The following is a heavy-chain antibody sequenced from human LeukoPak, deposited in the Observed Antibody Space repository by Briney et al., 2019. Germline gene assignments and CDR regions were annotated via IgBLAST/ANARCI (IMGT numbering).Heavy chain of an antibody. Sequence: GSLRLSCAASGFTFTAYTINWVRQAPGKGLEWVSYISGSTTDIYYADSVKGRFIISRDNSKNTLYLQMNSLRAEDTAVYYCAKFALRYCSGGSCHPFDYWGQGTLVTVSS. D-gene: IGHD2-15*01. J-gene: IGHJ4*02. CDR2: ISGSTTDI. V-gene: IGHV3-23*01. CDR3: AKFALRYCSGGSCHPFDY. CDR1: GFTFTAYT.